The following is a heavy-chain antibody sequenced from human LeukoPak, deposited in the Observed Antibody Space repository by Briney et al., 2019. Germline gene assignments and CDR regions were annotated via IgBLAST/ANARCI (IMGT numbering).Heavy chain of an antibody. J-gene: IGHJ4*02. D-gene: IGHD3-3*01. V-gene: IGHV4-34*01. CDR2: ISHSGSI. CDR3: ARRRWIGAFDY. CDR1: GGSFSGYY. Sequence: SETLSLTCAVYGGSFSGYYWSWIRQPPGKGLEWIGGISHSGSINYNPSLRSRVTMSVDTSKNQFSLKLSSVTAADTAVYYCARRRWIGAFDYWGQGTLVTVSS.